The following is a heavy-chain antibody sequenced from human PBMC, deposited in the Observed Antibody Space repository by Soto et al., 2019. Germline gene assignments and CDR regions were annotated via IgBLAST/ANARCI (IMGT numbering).Heavy chain of an antibody. CDR2: IYWDDDK. D-gene: IGHD2-15*01. V-gene: IGHV2-5*02. CDR3: PHLDWAASGIRYYFDY. Sequence: QITLKESGPTLVKPTQTLTLTCTFSGFSFTTDGMGVGWIRQPPGKALEWLPLIYWDDDKRYSTSLKSSLTITKDASRNPVVLTLTNMAPADTATYYCPHLDWAASGIRYYFDYWGQGTRFTVSS. J-gene: IGHJ4*02. CDR1: GFSFTTDGMG.